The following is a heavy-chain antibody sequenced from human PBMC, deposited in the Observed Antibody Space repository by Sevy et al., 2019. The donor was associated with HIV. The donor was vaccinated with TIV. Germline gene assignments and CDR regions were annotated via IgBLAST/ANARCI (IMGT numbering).Heavy chain of an antibody. CDR2: INPSGGST. J-gene: IGHJ6*02. CDR1: GYTFTSYY. D-gene: IGHD2-15*01. V-gene: IGHV1-46*01. CDR3: ARDLDVVMVAATPDYYYYYGMDV. Sequence: ASVKVSCKASGYTFTSYYMHWVRQAPGQGLEWMGIINPSGGSTSYAQKFQGRVTMTRDTSTSTVYMELSSLRSEDTAVYYCARDLDVVMVAATPDYYYYYGMDVWGQGTTVTVSS.